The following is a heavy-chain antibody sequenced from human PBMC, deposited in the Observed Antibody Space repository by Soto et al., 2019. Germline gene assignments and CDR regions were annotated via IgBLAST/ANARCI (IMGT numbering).Heavy chain of an antibody. CDR3: ATGAYCSGGSCSDYYYYYYGMDL. V-gene: IGHV1-58*01. D-gene: IGHD2-15*01. CDR2: LVVGTGNT. CDR1: GSTFRSSA. J-gene: IGHJ6*02. Sequence: SVKVSCKTSGSTFRSSAVQWVRQARGQRLEWIGWLVVGTGNTNYAQKFQQRVTISSDRSTNTVSMELSSLTSEDTAVYYCATGAYCSGGSCSDYYYYYYGMDLWGQGTTVTVSS.